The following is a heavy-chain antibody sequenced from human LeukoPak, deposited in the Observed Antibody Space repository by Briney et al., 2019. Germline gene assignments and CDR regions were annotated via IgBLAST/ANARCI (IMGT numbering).Heavy chain of an antibody. V-gene: IGHV4-59*01. J-gene: IGHJ4*02. Sequence: PSETLSLTCTVSGASISSYFWNWIRQSPGKGLEWIGYIYYSGSTNYNPSLKSRVTISLDTSKNQFSLRLSSVTPADTAMYYCARAVSRWYEFDSWRQGTLVSVSS. CDR2: IYYSGST. CDR1: GASISSYF. CDR3: ARAVSRWYEFDS. D-gene: IGHD6-13*01.